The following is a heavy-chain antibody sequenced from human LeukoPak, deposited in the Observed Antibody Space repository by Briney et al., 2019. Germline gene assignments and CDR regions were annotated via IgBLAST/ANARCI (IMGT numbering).Heavy chain of an antibody. V-gene: IGHV4-34*01. Sequence: SETLSLTCAVYGGSFSGYYWSWIRQPPGKGLEWIGEINHSGSTNYNPSLESRVTISVDTSKNQFSLKLSSVTAADAAVYYCARDSLFDYYYMDVWGKGTTVTISS. D-gene: IGHD2-21*01. CDR2: INHSGST. CDR1: GGSFSGYY. CDR3: ARDSLFDYYYMDV. J-gene: IGHJ6*03.